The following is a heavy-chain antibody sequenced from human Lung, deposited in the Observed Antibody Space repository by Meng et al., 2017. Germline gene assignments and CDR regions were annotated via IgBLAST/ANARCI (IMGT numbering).Heavy chain of an antibody. V-gene: IGHV4-4*01. CDR2: IIHSGST. CDR3: ARFDISSSGRGDY. CDR1: GGSITCSTW. D-gene: IGHD1-26*01. Sequence: QVQLQEAGPGLVTPSGTLALCCAVSGGSITCSTWWSWVRQTPGKGLVWFGEIIHSGSTNYNPPLGSRVIIAVEKSKNQFSLKVYSVTAADTATYCCARFDISSSGRGDYWGQGILVTVSS. J-gene: IGHJ4*02.